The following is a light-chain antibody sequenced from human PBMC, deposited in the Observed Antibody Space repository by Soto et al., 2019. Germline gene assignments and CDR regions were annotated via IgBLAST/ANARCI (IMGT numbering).Light chain of an antibody. CDR2: GAS. CDR1: QSVSSSY. CDR3: QKYGSSPPWT. V-gene: IGKV3-20*01. Sequence: EIVLTQSPGTPSLSPGERATLSCRASQSVSSSYLAWYQQKPGQAPRLLLYGASSRATGIPDRFSGSGSGTDFTLTISRLEPEDFAVYYCQKYGSSPPWTFGQGTKVDIK. J-gene: IGKJ1*01.